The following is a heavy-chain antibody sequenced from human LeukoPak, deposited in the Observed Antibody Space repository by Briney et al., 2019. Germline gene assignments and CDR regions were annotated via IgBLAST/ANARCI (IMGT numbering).Heavy chain of an antibody. CDR3: ARLQRGYFDY. CDR1: RFTFRNYE. V-gene: IGHV3-48*03. CDR2: ITSRGSTI. D-gene: IGHD6-25*01. Sequence: GGSLRLSCTASRFTFRNYEMNWVRQAPGKGLEWVSYITSRGSTIYYADSVKGRFTISRDNAKNSLYLQMNSLRAGDTAVYYCARLQRGYFDYWGQGTLVTVSS. J-gene: IGHJ4*02.